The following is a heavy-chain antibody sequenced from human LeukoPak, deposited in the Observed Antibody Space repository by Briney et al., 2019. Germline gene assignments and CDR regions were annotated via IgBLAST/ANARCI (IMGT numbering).Heavy chain of an antibody. D-gene: IGHD2-15*01. Sequence: SETLSLTCAVYGGSFSGYYWSWIRQPPGKGLEWIGEINHSGSTNYNPSLKSRVTISVDTSKNQFSLKLSSLHAADPAGYCVARRMPTSAYWAQGTLVPVSS. J-gene: IGHJ4*02. CDR3: ARRMPTSAY. V-gene: IGHV4-34*01. CDR2: INHSGST. CDR1: GGSFSGYY.